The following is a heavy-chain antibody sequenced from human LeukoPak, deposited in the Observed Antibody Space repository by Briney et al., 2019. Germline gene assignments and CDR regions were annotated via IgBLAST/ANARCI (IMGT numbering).Heavy chain of an antibody. J-gene: IGHJ6*03. CDR1: GGSISNGGYY. V-gene: IGHV4-31*03. Sequence: PSETLSLTCTVSGGSISNGGYYWSWIRQHPGQGLEWIGYIYYSGSTYYNPSLNSRVTISVDASENQFSLKLSSVTAADTAVYYCARVDGDYGDYYYYMDVWGKGTTVTVSS. CDR2: IYYSGST. D-gene: IGHD4-17*01. CDR3: ARVDGDYGDYYYYMDV.